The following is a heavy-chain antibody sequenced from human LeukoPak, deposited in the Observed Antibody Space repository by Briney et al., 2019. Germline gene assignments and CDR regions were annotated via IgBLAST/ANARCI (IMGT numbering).Heavy chain of an antibody. CDR3: ARDLGNTGWYTFDY. Sequence: PQTLSLTCDISGDSVSSINGAWNWVRQSPSRGLEWLGRTYYRSKWYVDYAESVKGRITISQDTSKNQFSLQIDSVTPEDTAVYYCARDLGNTGWYTFDYWGQGTLVTVSS. CDR1: GDSVSSINGA. J-gene: IGHJ4*02. CDR2: TYYRSKWYV. V-gene: IGHV6-1*01. D-gene: IGHD2-15*01.